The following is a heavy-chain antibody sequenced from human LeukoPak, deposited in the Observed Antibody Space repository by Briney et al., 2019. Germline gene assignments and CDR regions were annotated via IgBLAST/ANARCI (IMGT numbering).Heavy chain of an antibody. J-gene: IGHJ5*02. D-gene: IGHD2-2*01. CDR2: INAGNGNT. CDR1: GYTFTSYA. CDR3: ARDRGYCSSTSCRRVWFDP. Sequence: GASVKVSCKASGYTFTSYAMHWVRQAPGQRLEWMGWINAGNGNTKYSQKFQGRVTITRDTSASTACMELSSLRSEDTAVYYCARDRGYCSSTSCRRVWFDPWGQGTLVTVSS. V-gene: IGHV1-3*01.